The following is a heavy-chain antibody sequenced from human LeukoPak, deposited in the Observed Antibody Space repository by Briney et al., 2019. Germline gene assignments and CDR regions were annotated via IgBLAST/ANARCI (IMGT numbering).Heavy chain of an antibody. CDR2: IYSGDST. D-gene: IGHD3-3*01. Sequence: GGSLRLSCAVSVFSTNYMSWVRQAPGKGLEWVSVIYSGDSTHYADSVKGRFTISRDISKNTLYLQMNSLRPEDTAEYHCARDLWDATGYWGQGTLVTVSS. J-gene: IGHJ4*02. CDR3: ARDLWDATGY. CDR1: VFSTNY. V-gene: IGHV3-66*02.